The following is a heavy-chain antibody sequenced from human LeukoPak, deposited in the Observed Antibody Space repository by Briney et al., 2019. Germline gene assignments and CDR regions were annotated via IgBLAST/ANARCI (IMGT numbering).Heavy chain of an antibody. V-gene: IGHV3-48*01. Sequence: GGSLRLSCAASGFTFSSYEMNWVRQTPGKGLEWVSYIRSSSRTIYYADSVKGRFTISRDNAKNSLFLQMNSLRAEDTAVYYCARDGSGRVPEMSAPDYWGQGTLVTVSS. CDR3: ARDGSGRVPEMSAPDY. CDR1: GFTFSSYE. D-gene: IGHD3-10*01. CDR2: IRSSSRTI. J-gene: IGHJ4*02.